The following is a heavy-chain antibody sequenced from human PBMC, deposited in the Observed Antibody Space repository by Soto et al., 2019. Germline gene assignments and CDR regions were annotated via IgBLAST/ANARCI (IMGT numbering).Heavy chain of an antibody. CDR1: GGTFNTLT. CDR3: ASDKVFAVSDTGPYYYYGMDV. V-gene: IGHV1-69*12. Sequence: QVQLVQSGAEVKKPGSSVKVSCKTSGGTFNTLTIAWVRQAPGQGLEWLGGYIPMFGTANYGQRLQGRVTITADASTSTVYMEVRSLRSEDTAVYYCASDKVFAVSDTGPYYYYGMDVWGQGTTVTVSS. CDR2: YIPMFGTA. J-gene: IGHJ6*02. D-gene: IGHD2-8*01.